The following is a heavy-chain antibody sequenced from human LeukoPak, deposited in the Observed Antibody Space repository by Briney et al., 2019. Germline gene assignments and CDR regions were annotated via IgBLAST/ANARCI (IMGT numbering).Heavy chain of an antibody. Sequence: PSETLSLTCTVSGGSISNYYWSWIRQPPGKGLEWIEYIYYSGSTNYNPSLKSRVTISVDTSKNQFSLKLSSVAAADTAVYYCARQTRSSSPLDPWGQGTLVTVSS. CDR1: GGSISNYY. D-gene: IGHD6-6*01. CDR3: ARQTRSSSPLDP. V-gene: IGHV4-59*08. J-gene: IGHJ5*02. CDR2: IYYSGST.